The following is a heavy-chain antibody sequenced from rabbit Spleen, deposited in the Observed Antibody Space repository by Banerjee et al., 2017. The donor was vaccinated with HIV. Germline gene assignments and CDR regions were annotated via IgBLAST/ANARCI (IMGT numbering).Heavy chain of an antibody. CDR1: GFSFSNVY. J-gene: IGHJ4*01. CDR3: GRKINGGDYYYNL. Sequence: QSLEESGGDLVKPGASLTLTCTSSGFSFSNVYMCWVRQAPGKGLEWIACIYAGSSGSTYYASWAKGRFTISKTSSTTVTLQMTSLTAADTATYFCGRKINGGDYYYNLWGPGTLVTVS. V-gene: IGHV1S40*01. CDR2: IYAGSSGST. D-gene: IGHD2-1*01.